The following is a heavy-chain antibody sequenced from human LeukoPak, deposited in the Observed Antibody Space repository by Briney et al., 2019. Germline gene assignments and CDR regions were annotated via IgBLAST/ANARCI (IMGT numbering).Heavy chain of an antibody. CDR2: IYTSGST. CDR3: ARDQEAAAGYYYYYYMDV. J-gene: IGHJ6*03. Sequence: SETLSLTCTVSGGSVSSGSYYWSWIRQPAGKGLEWIGRIYTSGSTNYNPSLKSRVTISVDTSKNQFSLKLSSVTAADTAVYYCARDQEAAAGYYYYYYMDVWGKGTTVTVSS. CDR1: GGSVSSGSYY. D-gene: IGHD6-13*01. V-gene: IGHV4-61*02.